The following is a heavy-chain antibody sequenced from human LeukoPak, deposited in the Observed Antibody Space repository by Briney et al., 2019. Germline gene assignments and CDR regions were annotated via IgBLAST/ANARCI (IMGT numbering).Heavy chain of an antibody. CDR1: VYTLTELS. CDR2: FDSEDGET. J-gene: IGHJ4*02. V-gene: IGHV1-24*01. CDR3: ATVYDYVWGSYRYYFDY. D-gene: IGHD3-16*02. Sequence: ASVKVSCKVCVYTLTELSMHWVRQAPGKGVEWMGGFDSEDGETIYPQKFQGRVTMTEDTSTDTAYLELSSLRSEDTAVYYCATVYDYVWGSYRYYFDYWGQGTLVTVSS.